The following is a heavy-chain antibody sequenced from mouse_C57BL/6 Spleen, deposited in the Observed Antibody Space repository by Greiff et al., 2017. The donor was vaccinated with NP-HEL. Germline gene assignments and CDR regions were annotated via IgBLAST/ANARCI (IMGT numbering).Heavy chain of an antibody. Sequence: EVQGVESGGGLVKPGGSLKLSCAASGFTFSDYGMHWVRQAPEKGLEWVAYISSGSSTIYYADTVKGRFTISRDNAKNTLCLQMTSLRSEDTAMYYCARPGYSNYPSFDYWGQGTTLTVSS. D-gene: IGHD2-5*01. CDR2: ISSGSSTI. V-gene: IGHV5-17*01. CDR3: ARPGYSNYPSFDY. CDR1: GFTFSDYG. J-gene: IGHJ2*01.